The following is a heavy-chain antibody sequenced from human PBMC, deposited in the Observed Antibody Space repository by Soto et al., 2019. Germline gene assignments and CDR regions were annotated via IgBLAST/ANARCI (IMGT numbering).Heavy chain of an antibody. Sequence: QVQLVQSGAEVKKPGASVQVSCKASGLAFPIDDIIWVRQTIGQGLEFMGWMNPSGSNPGYAQKFQGRATFTWNTPTSTAYMDLSGLRSEDSAVYYCARYGTTVPVDFDVWGQGTMVTVSS. D-gene: IGHD1-1*01. CDR3: ARYGTTVPVDFDV. J-gene: IGHJ3*01. CDR1: GLAFPIDD. CDR2: MNPSGSNP. V-gene: IGHV1-8*01.